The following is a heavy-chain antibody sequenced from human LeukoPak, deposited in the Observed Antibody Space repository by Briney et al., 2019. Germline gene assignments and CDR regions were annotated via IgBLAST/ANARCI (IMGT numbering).Heavy chain of an antibody. Sequence: PGGSLRLSCAASGFTFSSYWMSWVRQAPGKGLEWVAYIKQDGSEKYYVDSVKSRFTISRDNAKNSLYLQMNSLRAEDTAVYYCAREGAVADLDYWGQGTLVTVSS. CDR2: IKQDGSEK. CDR3: AREGAVADLDY. D-gene: IGHD6-19*01. CDR1: GFTFSSYW. V-gene: IGHV3-7*01. J-gene: IGHJ4*02.